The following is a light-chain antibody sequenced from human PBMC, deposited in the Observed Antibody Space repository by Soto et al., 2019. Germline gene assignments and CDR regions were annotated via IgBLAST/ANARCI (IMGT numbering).Light chain of an antibody. V-gene: IGKV3-20*01. CDR3: QQYGSSPLT. CDR2: GAS. J-gene: IGKJ3*01. Sequence: ENVLTQSPGTLSLSPGERATLSCRASQSVSSTYLAWYQQKPGQAPRLLIYGASIRATGIPDRFSGSGSGTDFTLTISRLEPEDFAVYYCQQYGSSPLTFGPGTKVDIK. CDR1: QSVSSTY.